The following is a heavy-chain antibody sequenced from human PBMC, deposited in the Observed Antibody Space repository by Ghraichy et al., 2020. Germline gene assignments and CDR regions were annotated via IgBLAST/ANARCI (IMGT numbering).Heavy chain of an antibody. V-gene: IGHV4-59*01. CDR3: ARQPEPKYSSSWYSYYYGMDV. CDR1: GGSISSYY. D-gene: IGHD6-13*01. CDR2: IYYSGST. J-gene: IGHJ6*02. Sequence: SETLSLTCTVSGGSISSYYWSWIRQPPGKGLEWIGYIYYSGSTNYNPSLKSRVTISVDTSKNQFSLKLSSVTAADTAVYYCARQPEPKYSSSWYSYYYGMDVWGQGTTVTVSS.